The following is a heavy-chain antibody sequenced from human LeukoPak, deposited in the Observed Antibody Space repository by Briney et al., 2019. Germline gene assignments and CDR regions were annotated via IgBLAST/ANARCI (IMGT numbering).Heavy chain of an antibody. CDR1: GGSISSSSYY. Sequence: KTSETLSLTCTVSGGSISSSSYYWGWIRQPPGKGLEWIGSVYYSGSTYYNPPLKSRVTISVDTSKNQFSLKLSSVTAADTAVYYCARPRYFDWLGSFDPWGQGTLVTVSS. CDR2: VYYSGST. V-gene: IGHV4-39*01. J-gene: IGHJ5*02. D-gene: IGHD3-9*01. CDR3: ARPRYFDWLGSFDP.